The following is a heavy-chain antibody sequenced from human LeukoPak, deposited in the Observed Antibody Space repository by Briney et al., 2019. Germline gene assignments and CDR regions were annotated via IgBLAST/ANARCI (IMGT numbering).Heavy chain of an antibody. CDR3: ARTKYSSSWLFDY. CDR2: INPNSGGT. J-gene: IGHJ4*02. CDR1: GYTFTVYY. Sequence: GASVKVSCKASGYTFTVYYMHWVRQAPGQGLEWMGWINPNSGGTNYAQKFQGRVTMTRDTSISTAYTELSRLRSDDTVVYYCARTKYSSSWLFDYWGQGTLVTVSS. D-gene: IGHD6-13*01. V-gene: IGHV1-2*02.